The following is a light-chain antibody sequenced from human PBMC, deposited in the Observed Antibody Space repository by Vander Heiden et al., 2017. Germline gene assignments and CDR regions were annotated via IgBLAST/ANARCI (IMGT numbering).Light chain of an antibody. CDR3: HSRDSSGNHRV. CDR1: SLRSYD. J-gene: IGLJ3*02. Sequence: SSELTQDPAVSVALGQTVRITCQGDSLRSYDASWYQQKTGQAPGLVLYGKNNRPAWRPDPFSGSRAGDTASLTITGAPAADEADYYWHSRDSSGNHRVFGGGTKLTVL. CDR2: GKN. V-gene: IGLV3-19*01.